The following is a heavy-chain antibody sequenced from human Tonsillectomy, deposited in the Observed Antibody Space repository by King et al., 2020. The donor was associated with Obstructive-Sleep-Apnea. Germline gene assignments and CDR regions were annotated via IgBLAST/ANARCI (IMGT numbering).Heavy chain of an antibody. V-gene: IGHV1-3*01. CDR2: IKADNGDR. CDR3: STSSAYKYYGMDV. D-gene: IGHD6-6*01. CDR1: GYTFTSYA. J-gene: IGHJ6*02. Sequence: QLKLVQSGAELKKPGASVKVSCKASGYTFTSYAIHWVRQAPGQRLEWMGWIKADNGDRKYSEKFQGRVTITRDTSASTAYMELGSLRSADTAVYYCSTSSAYKYYGMDVWGQGTTVTVS.